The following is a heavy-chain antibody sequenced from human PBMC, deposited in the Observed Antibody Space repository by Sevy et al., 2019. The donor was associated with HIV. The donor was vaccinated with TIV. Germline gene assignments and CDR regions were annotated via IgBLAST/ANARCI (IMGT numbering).Heavy chain of an antibody. V-gene: IGHV3-7*01. D-gene: IGHD3-10*01. CDR3: SHGTFGRFEV. CDR2: IRRDAINK. Sequence: GGSLRLSCAASGFTFSANWMNWVRQAPGKGLEWVANIRRDAINKYYVDSVEGRFTISRDNAKNLLYLQMNSLRVEDTAVNDFSHGTFGRFEVWGQGTLVTVSS. CDR1: GFTFSANW. J-gene: IGHJ4*02.